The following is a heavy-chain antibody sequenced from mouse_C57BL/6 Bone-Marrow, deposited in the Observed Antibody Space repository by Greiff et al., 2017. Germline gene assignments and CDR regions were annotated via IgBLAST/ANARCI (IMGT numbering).Heavy chain of an antibody. J-gene: IGHJ2*01. CDR1: GFTFSSYT. CDR3: ARELAGCGY. D-gene: IGHD6-1*01. CDR2: ISGGGGNT. V-gene: IGHV5-9*01. Sequence: EVKLMESGGGLVKPGGSLKLSCAASGFTFSSYTMSWVRQTPEKRLEWVATISGGGGNTYYPDSVKGRFTISRDTAKNTLYLQMSSLRSEDTALYYCARELAGCGYWGRGTALTVSA.